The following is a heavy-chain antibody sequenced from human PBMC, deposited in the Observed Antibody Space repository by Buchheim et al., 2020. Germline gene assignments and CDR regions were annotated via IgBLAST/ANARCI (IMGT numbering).Heavy chain of an antibody. V-gene: IGHV3-30*18. CDR2: ISYDGSNK. D-gene: IGHD2-21*01. CDR1: GFTFSSYG. CDR3: AKPGAYCGGDCYFDY. J-gene: IGHJ4*02. Sequence: QVQLVESGGGVVQPGTSLRLSCAASGFTFSSYGMHWVRQAPGKGLEWVAVISYDGSNKYYADSVKGRFTISRDNSKNTLYLQMNSLRAEDTAVYYCAKPGAYCGGDCYFDYWGQGTL.